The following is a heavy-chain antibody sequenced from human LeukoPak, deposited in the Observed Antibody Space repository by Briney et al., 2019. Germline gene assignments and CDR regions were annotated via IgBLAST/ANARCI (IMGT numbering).Heavy chain of an antibody. J-gene: IGHJ4*02. CDR1: GYNFASYW. V-gene: IGHV5-51*01. Sequence: GEALKISWKGSGYNFASYWIDWVRQVPGKGLELMGNINPGDSDTRYGPSFQGQVNITVDKSLNTAYLYWNSLKASDTAMYYCTRYQVPPGRDYFDYWGQGTLVTVSS. CDR3: TRYQVPPGRDYFDY. D-gene: IGHD2-2*01. CDR2: INPGDSDT.